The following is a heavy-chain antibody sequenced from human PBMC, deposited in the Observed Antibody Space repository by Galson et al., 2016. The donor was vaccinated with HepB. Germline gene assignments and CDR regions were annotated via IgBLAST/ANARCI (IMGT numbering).Heavy chain of an antibody. Sequence: SLRLSCAASGFSFRSYAMHWVRQVPGKGLEWVAVISLDGSDEYYADTVKGPFTISRDNSKNTLYLQMNSLRAEDTAVYYCARFIASPWNDYYYYGMDVWGKGTTVTVSS. CDR3: ARFIASPWNDYYYYGMDV. J-gene: IGHJ6*04. D-gene: IGHD1-1*01. CDR2: ISLDGSDE. V-gene: IGHV3-30*04. CDR1: GFSFRSYA.